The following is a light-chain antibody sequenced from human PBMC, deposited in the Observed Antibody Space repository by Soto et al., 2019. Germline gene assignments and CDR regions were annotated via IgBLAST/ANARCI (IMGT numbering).Light chain of an antibody. V-gene: IGLV2-14*01. CDR3: SSYTSSSTPV. J-gene: IGLJ1*01. CDR1: SSDVGGYNY. CDR2: DVS. Sequence: QSVLTQPASVSGSPGQSITISCTVTSSDVGGYNYVSWYQQHPGKAPKLMVYDVSNRPSGVSNRFSGSKSGNTASLTISGLQAEDEADYYCSSYTSSSTPVFGTGTKVTVL.